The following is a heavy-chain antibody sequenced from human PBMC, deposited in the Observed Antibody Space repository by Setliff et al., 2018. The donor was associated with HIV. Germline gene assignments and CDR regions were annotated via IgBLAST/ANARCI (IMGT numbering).Heavy chain of an antibody. V-gene: IGHV1-18*01. CDR1: GYTFTNYG. CDR2: ISGYNGNT. Sequence: ASVKVSCKASGYTFTNYGISWVRQAPGQGLEWMGWISGYNGNTNHVQRFKGRVTMTADTSTSTAYMELRSLRSEDTAVYYCARDLGGSYWGMDVWGQGTTVTVSS. D-gene: IGHD1-26*01. CDR3: ARDLGGSYWGMDV. J-gene: IGHJ6*02.